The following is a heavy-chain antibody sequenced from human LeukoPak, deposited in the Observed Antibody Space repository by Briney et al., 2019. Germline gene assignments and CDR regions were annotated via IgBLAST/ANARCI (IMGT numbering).Heavy chain of an antibody. V-gene: IGHV3-48*03. CDR1: GFTFSSYE. CDR3: ARDPVFGGYCSSTSCSRGNWFDP. J-gene: IGHJ5*02. CDR2: ISSSGSTI. Sequence: GGSLRLSYAASGFTFSSYEMNWVRQAPGKGLEWVSYISSSGSTIYYADSVKGRFTISRDNAKNSLYLQMNSLRAEDTAVYYCARDPVFGGYCSSTSCSRGNWFDPWGQGTLVTVSS. D-gene: IGHD2-2*01.